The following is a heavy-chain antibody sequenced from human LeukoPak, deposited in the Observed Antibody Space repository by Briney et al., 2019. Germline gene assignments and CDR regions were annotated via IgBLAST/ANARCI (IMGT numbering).Heavy chain of an antibody. D-gene: IGHD6-13*01. CDR3: AREVTLAAADFDC. Sequence: PGGSLRLSCAASGFTFSSYWMHWVRQAPGKGLVWVSRLNSDGSSTSYADSVKGRFTISRDNAKNTLYLQMNSLRAEDTAVYYCAREVTLAAADFDCWGQETLVTVSS. CDR1: GFTFSSYW. CDR2: LNSDGSST. V-gene: IGHV3-74*01. J-gene: IGHJ4*02.